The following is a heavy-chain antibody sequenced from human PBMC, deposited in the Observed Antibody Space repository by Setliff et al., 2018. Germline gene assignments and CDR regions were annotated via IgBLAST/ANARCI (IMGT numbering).Heavy chain of an antibody. CDR1: GDSISSGDYF. Sequence: SETLSLTCTVSGDSISSGDYFWSWIRQPPGKGLEWIAYIYHSGSAYYTPSLKSRVTMXXXTSKNQXXXXXXXXXAADTAVYYCAREVGTSTSSDAFDVWGQGMMVTVSS. V-gene: IGHV4-30-4*08. D-gene: IGHD1-26*01. CDR2: IYHSGSA. J-gene: IGHJ3*01. CDR3: AREVGTSTSSDAFDV.